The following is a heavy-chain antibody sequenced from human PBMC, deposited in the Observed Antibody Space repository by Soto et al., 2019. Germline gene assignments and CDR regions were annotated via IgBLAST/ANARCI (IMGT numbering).Heavy chain of an antibody. CDR1: GFTFSDYA. D-gene: IGHD6-19*01. Sequence: GGSLRLSCAASGFTFSDYAMSWVRQAPGKGLDWVSAITGSGATTYYADSVKGRFTISRDKSQNKVNLQLNSLRAEDTAIYYCARERSSGWYRWLDPWGQGILVTVS. CDR2: ITGSGATT. V-gene: IGHV3-23*01. CDR3: ARERSSGWYRWLDP. J-gene: IGHJ5*02.